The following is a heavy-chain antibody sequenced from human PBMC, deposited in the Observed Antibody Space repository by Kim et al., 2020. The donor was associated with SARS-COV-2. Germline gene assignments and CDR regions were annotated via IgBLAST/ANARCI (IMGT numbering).Heavy chain of an antibody. CDR1: GDSLSSDY. CDR3: ASALVH. Sequence: SETLSLICTVSGDSLSSDYWSWNRQPSGKGLEWIGRLYTSGRSNYNPSLQSRVTMSVDMSKNQFSLKLSSVTAADTALYYCASALVHWGQGTLVTFSS. CDR2: LYTSGRS. J-gene: IGHJ4*01. D-gene: IGHD6-13*01. V-gene: IGHV4-4*07.